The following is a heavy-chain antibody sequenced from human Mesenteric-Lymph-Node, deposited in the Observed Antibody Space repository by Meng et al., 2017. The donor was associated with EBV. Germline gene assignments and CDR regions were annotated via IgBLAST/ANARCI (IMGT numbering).Heavy chain of an antibody. J-gene: IGHJ4*02. Sequence: QLHASDSGLVMPPQTLSLTSTRSGGSVNSGTYYLGWIRMPPGKGLEWIGYIYYSGTTNYSPSLKGRVTISLATSKNQFSLKLSSVTAADTAVYYCVRGAAIGPRYFDYWGQGTLVTVSS. D-gene: IGHD2-2*02. V-gene: IGHV4-61*01. CDR3: VRGAAIGPRYFDY. CDR2: IYYSGTT. CDR1: GGSVNSGTYY.